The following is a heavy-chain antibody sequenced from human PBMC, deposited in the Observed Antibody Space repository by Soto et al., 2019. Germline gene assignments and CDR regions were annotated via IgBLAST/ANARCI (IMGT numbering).Heavy chain of an antibody. V-gene: IGHV4-59*08. D-gene: IGHD3-3*01. CDR2: IYYSGST. J-gene: IGHJ4*02. CDR1: GGSISTYY. Sequence: QVQLQESGPGLAKPSETLSLTCTVSGGSISTYYWSWIRQPPGKGLEWIGYIYYSGSTNYNPSLKSRVIISVDTSKNQFSLKLSSVTAADTAVYYCARGGWRHIDYWGQGTLVTVSS. CDR3: ARGGWRHIDY.